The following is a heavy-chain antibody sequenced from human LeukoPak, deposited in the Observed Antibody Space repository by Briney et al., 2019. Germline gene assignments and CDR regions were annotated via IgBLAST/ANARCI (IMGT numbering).Heavy chain of an antibody. J-gene: IGHJ6*02. Sequence: SETLSLTCTVSGGSISSGDYYWSWIRQPPGKGLEWIGEINHSGSTNYNPSLKSRVTISVDTSKNQFSLKLSSVTAADTAVYYCARRRYSNYATVYGMDVWGQGTTVTVSS. CDR2: INHSGST. V-gene: IGHV4-39*07. D-gene: IGHD4-11*01. CDR1: GGSISSGDYY. CDR3: ARRRYSNYATVYGMDV.